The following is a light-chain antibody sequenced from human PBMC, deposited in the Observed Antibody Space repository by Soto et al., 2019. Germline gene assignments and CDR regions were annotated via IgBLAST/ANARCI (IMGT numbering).Light chain of an antibody. CDR3: QQYGSSYPWT. V-gene: IGKV3-20*01. Sequence: EIVLTQSPATLSLSPGERATLSCRASQSVNTYLAWYQQKPGQAPRLLIYDASNRATGIPARFSGSGSGTDFTLTIRRLEPEDFAVYYCQQYGSSYPWTFGQGTKVDIK. J-gene: IGKJ1*01. CDR1: QSVNTY. CDR2: DAS.